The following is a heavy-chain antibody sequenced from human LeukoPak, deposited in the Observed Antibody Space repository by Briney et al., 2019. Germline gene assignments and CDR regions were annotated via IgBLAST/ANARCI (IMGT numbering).Heavy chain of an antibody. D-gene: IGHD3-10*01. CDR1: GGSFSSGSYY. CDR3: ATLGSGSYWANFDY. CDR2: IYYSGST. Sequence: PSETLSLTCTVSGGSFSSGSYYWSWIRQPPGKGLEWIGYIYYSGSTNYNPSLKSRVTISVDTSKNQFSLKLSSVTAADTAVYYCATLGSGSYWANFDYWGQGTLVTVSS. J-gene: IGHJ4*02. V-gene: IGHV4-61*01.